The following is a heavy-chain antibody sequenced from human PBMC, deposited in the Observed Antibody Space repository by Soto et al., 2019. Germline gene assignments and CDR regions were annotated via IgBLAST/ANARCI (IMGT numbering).Heavy chain of an antibody. CDR1: GGSFSGYY. D-gene: IGHD3-3*01. CDR2: INHSGST. CDR3: ARGVIFGVVIAYYYYGMDV. J-gene: IGHJ6*02. Sequence: SETLSLTCAVYGGSFSGYYWSWIRQPPGKGLEWIGEINHSGSTNYNPSLKSRATISVDTSKNQFSLKLSSVTAADTAVYYCARGVIFGVVIAYYYYGMDVWGQGTTVTVSS. V-gene: IGHV4-34*01.